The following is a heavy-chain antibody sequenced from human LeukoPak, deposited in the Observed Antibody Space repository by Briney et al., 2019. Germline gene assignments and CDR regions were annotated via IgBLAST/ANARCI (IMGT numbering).Heavy chain of an antibody. J-gene: IGHJ4*02. V-gene: IGHV3-23*01. CDR2: ISGSGGST. CDR1: GFTFSSYA. CDR3: AKSSTTYSYGWGYFDN. D-gene: IGHD5-18*01. Sequence: GGSLRLSCAASGFTFSSYAMSWVRQAPGKGLEWVSAISGSGGSTYYADSVKGRFTISRDNSKNTLYLQMNSLRAEDTAVYYCAKSSTTYSYGWGYFDNWGQGTLVTVSS.